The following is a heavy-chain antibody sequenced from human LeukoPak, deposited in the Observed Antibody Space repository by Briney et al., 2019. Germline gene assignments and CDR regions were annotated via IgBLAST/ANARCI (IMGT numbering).Heavy chain of an antibody. J-gene: IGHJ4*02. D-gene: IGHD2-15*01. Sequence: ASVKVSCKASGYTFTSYDINWVRQATGQGLEWMGWMNPNSGNTGYAQKFQGRVTMTRNTSISTAYMELSSLRSEDTAVYYCARGTKKVVVAATIRKGYYFDYWGQGTLVTVSS. CDR2: MNPNSGNT. CDR1: GYTFTSYD. CDR3: ARGTKKVVVAATIRKGYYFDY. V-gene: IGHV1-8*01.